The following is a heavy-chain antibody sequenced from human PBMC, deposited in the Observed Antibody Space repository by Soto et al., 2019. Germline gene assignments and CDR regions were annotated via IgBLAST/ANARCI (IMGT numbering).Heavy chain of an antibody. Sequence: SETLSLTCAVSGGSISSGGYSWSWIRQPPGKGLEWIGYIYHSGSTYYNPSLKSRVTISVDRSKNQFSLKVTSLTAADTAVYYCASRDPGTSVDYWGQGTLVTVSS. CDR3: ASRDPGTSVDY. V-gene: IGHV4-30-2*01. D-gene: IGHD1-7*01. J-gene: IGHJ4*02. CDR1: GGSISSGGYS. CDR2: IYHSGST.